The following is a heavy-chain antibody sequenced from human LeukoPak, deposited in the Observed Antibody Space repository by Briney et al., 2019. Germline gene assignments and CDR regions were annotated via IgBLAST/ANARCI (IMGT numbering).Heavy chain of an antibody. J-gene: IGHJ4*02. CDR3: ARPAQYRPQYSGSYYYDY. V-gene: IGHV1-18*01. D-gene: IGHD1-26*01. CDR1: GYTFTSYG. Sequence: ASVKVSCKASGYTFTSYGISWVRQAPGQGLEWMGWISAYNGNTNYAQKLQGRVTMTTDTSTSTAYMELRSLRSDDTAVYYRARPAQYRPQYSGSYYYDYWGQGTLVTVSS. CDR2: ISAYNGNT.